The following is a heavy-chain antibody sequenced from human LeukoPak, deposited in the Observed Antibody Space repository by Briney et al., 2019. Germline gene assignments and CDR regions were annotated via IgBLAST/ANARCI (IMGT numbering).Heavy chain of an antibody. D-gene: IGHD2-2*01. CDR1: GYTFTSYD. CDR3: AREGKGPAAMTEFDY. CDR2: MNPNSGNT. V-gene: IGHV1-8*01. J-gene: IGHJ4*02. Sequence: ASVKVSCKASGYTFTSYDINWVRQATGQGLEWMGWMNPNSGNTGYAQKFQGRVTMTRDTSTSTVYMELSSLRSEDTAVYYCAREGKGPAAMTEFDYWGQGTLVTVSS.